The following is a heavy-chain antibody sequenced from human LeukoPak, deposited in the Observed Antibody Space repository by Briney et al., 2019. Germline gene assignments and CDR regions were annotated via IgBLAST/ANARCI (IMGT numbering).Heavy chain of an antibody. D-gene: IGHD1-26*01. CDR1: GYTFTSYD. V-gene: IGHV1-18*01. J-gene: IGHJ4*02. Sequence: GASVKVSCKASGYTFTSYDISWVRQAPGQGLEWMGWISAYNGNTNYAQKLQGRVTMTTDTSTSTAYMELRSLRSDDTAVYYCARNGGSYPFGWDYFDYWGQGTLVTVSS. CDR3: ARNGGSYPFGWDYFDY. CDR2: ISAYNGNT.